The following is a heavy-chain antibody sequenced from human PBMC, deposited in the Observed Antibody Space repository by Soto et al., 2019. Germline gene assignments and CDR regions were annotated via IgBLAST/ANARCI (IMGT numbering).Heavy chain of an antibody. CDR3: AGVVWFRGMDA. J-gene: IGHJ6*02. Sequence: SQTLSLACDLSGDSVSSSSAAWDWIRQSPSRGLEWLGRTYYRSKWNHEYTLYIESRITINPDTSKNQFSLHIYSVTPEDTAVYYCAGVVWFRGMDAWGQGTPVTVSS. CDR1: GDSVSSSSAA. V-gene: IGHV6-1*01. CDR2: TYYRSKWNH. D-gene: IGHD3-16*01.